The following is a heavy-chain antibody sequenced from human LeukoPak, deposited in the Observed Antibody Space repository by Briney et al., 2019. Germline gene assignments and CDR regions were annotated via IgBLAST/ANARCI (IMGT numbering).Heavy chain of an antibody. CDR2: INPNSGGT. Sequence: ASLKLSCTASGYTFTGYYMHWVRQAPGQGLEWMGWINPNSGGTNYAQKFQGRVTMTRDMSISTAYIELSRLLPGETAVYYCARGRRADFGVVIMFVCWGQGTLVTVSS. CDR1: GYTFTGYY. J-gene: IGHJ4*02. D-gene: IGHD3-3*01. CDR3: ARGRRADFGVVIMFVC. V-gene: IGHV1-2*02.